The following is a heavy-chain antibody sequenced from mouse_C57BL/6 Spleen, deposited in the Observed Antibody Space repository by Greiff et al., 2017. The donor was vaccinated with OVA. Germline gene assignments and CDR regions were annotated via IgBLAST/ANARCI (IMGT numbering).Heavy chain of an antibody. CDR3: TLITTVVAYYFDY. D-gene: IGHD1-1*01. V-gene: IGHV1-5*01. CDR1: GYTFTSYW. J-gene: IGHJ2*01. CDR2: IYPGNRDT. Sequence: VQLKQSGTVLARPGASVKMSCKTSGYTFTSYWMHWVKQRPGQGLEWIGAIYPGNRDTSYNQKFKGKAKLTAVTSASTADMELSSLTNEDSAVYYCTLITTVVAYYFDYWGQGTTLTVSS.